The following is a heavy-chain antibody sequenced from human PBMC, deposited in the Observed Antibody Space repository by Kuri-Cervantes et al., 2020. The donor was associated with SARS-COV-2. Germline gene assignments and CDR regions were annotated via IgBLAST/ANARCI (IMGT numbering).Heavy chain of an antibody. Sequence: LKISCAASGFTFSSYGMHWVRQAPGKGLEWVAVIWYDGSNKYYADSVKGRFTISRDNSKNTLYLQMNSLRAEDTAVYYCAKELSRDIVVVPVYHYYYGMDVWGQGTTVTVSS. J-gene: IGHJ6*02. CDR2: IWYDGSNK. D-gene: IGHD2-2*01. CDR1: GFTFSSYG. CDR3: AKELSRDIVVVPVYHYYYGMDV. V-gene: IGHV3-33*06.